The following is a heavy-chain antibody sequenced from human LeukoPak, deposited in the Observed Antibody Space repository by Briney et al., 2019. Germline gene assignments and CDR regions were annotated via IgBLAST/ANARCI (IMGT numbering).Heavy chain of an antibody. J-gene: IGHJ6*03. D-gene: IGHD6-13*01. Sequence: GGSLRLSCAASGYTFTSYYMHWVRQAPGQGLEWMGIINPSGGSTSYAQKFQGRVTITADKSTSTAYMELSSLRSEDTAVYYCASTCEKDSSSGRPMVGIYYYYYYYMDVWGKGTTVTVSS. CDR2: INPSGGST. CDR1: GYTFTSYY. V-gene: IGHV1-46*01. CDR3: ASTCEKDSSSGRPMVGIYYYYYYYMDV.